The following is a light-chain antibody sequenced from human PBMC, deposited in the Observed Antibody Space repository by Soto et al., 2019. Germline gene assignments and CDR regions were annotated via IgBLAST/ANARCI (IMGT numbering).Light chain of an antibody. V-gene: IGLV2-8*01. J-gene: IGLJ2*01. CDR3: SSYASSKKLV. CDR2: EVS. Sequence: QSVLTQPPSASGSPGQSVTISCTGTSSDVGGYNYVSWYQQHPGKAPKLMIYEVSKRPSGVPDRFSGSKSGNTASLAVSGLQAEDEADYYGSSYASSKKLVFGGGTQLTVL. CDR1: SSDVGGYNY.